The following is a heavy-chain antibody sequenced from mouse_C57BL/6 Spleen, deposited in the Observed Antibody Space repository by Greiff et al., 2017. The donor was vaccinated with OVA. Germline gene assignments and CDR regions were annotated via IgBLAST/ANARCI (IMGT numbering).Heavy chain of an antibody. D-gene: IGHD2-1*01. V-gene: IGHV1-26*01. J-gene: IGHJ2*01. CDR1: GYTFTDYY. Sequence: EVQLQQSGPELVKPGASVKISCKASGYTFTDYYMNWVKQSHGKSLEWIGDINPNNGGTSYNQKFKGKATLTVDRSSSTAYMELRSVTSEDSAVYYCARNGNPFDYWGQGTTLTVSS. CDR3: ARNGNPFDY. CDR2: INPNNGGT.